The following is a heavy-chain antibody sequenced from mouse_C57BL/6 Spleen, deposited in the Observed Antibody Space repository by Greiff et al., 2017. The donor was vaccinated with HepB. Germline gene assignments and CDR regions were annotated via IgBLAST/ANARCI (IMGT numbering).Heavy chain of an antibody. J-gene: IGHJ4*01. CDR1: GFTFSDYG. CDR2: ISSGSSTI. CDR3: VRGGYPRYYAMDY. V-gene: IGHV5-17*01. D-gene: IGHD2-2*01. Sequence: EVMLVESGGGLVKPGGSLKLSCAASGFTFSDYGMHWVRQAPEKGLEWVAYISSGSSTIYYADTVKGRFTISRDNAKNTLFLQMTSLKSEDTAMYYCVRGGYPRYYAMDYWGQGTSVTVSS.